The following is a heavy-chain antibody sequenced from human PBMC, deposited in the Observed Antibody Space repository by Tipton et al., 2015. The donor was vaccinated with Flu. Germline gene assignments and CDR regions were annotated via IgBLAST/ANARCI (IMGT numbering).Heavy chain of an antibody. V-gene: IGHV1-69*01. J-gene: IGHJ3*02. D-gene: IGHD2-2*01. CDR3: ARENLGDCSSTSCRFDAFDI. CDR2: IIPIFGTA. CDR1: GGTFSSYA. Sequence: QVQLVQSGAEVKKPGSSVKVSCKASGGTFSSYAISWVRQAPGQGLEWMGGIIPIFGTANYAQKFQGRVTITADESTSTAYMELSSLRSEDTAVYYCARENLGDCSSTSCRFDAFDIWGQGTMVTVSS.